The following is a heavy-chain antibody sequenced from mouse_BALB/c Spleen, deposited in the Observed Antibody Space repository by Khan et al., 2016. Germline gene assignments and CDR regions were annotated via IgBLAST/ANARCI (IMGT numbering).Heavy chain of an antibody. Sequence: EVELVESGGGLVQPGGSLTLSCAASGFTFSTYAMSWVRQTPDKRLELVATINSNGGSTYYPDNVKGRFTISSDNAKNTLYLQMSSLKSEDTAMYYCARVRQAVDYWGQGTSVTVSS. CDR3: ARVRQAVDY. V-gene: IGHV5-6-3*01. D-gene: IGHD2-14*01. J-gene: IGHJ4*01. CDR1: GFTFSTYA. CDR2: INSNGGST.